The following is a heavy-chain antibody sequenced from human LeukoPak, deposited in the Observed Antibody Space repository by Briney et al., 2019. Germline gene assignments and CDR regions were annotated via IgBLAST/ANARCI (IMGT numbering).Heavy chain of an antibody. CDR1: GYRFTSYW. CDR2: IYPGDSDA. D-gene: IGHD4-17*01. CDR3: SIDYGDYGAY. J-gene: IGHJ4*02. V-gene: IGHV5-51*01. Sequence: GGALKISLKGSGYRFTSYWNGWVRPMPGKGLEWMAIIYPGDSDARYSPSFQGQVTISADKSISTAYLQWRSLKASDTAMYYCSIDYGDYGAYWGQGTLVTVSS.